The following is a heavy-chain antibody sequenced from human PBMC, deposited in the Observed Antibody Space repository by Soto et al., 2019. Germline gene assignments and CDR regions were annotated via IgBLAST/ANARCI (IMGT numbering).Heavy chain of an antibody. J-gene: IGHJ4*02. Sequence: PGGSLRLSCAASGFTFSSYSMNWVRQAPGKGLEWVSSISSSSSYIYYADSVKGRFTISRDNAKNSLYLQMNSLRAEDTAVYYCARGSYNWNLYYFDYWGQGTLVTVSS. CDR3: ARGSYNWNLYYFDY. CDR2: ISSSSSYI. V-gene: IGHV3-21*01. D-gene: IGHD1-20*01. CDR1: GFTFSSYS.